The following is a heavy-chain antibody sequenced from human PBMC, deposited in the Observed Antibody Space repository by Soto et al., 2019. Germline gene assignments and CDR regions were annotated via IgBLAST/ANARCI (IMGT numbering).Heavy chain of an antibody. J-gene: IGHJ6*04. CDR2: IQSGGPT. CDR1: GFTVSSNY. CDR3: ARDDVLCDGGRCYVVTLDV. Sequence: EVQLVESGGGLVQPGGSLRLSCAASGFTVSSNYMSWVRQAPGKGLEWVSLIQSGGPTYYADSVKGRFTISRDTSENTVHLQLDSLRAEDTAVYYCARDDVLCDGGRCYVVTLDVWGKGTTVTVAS. D-gene: IGHD2-15*01. V-gene: IGHV3-66*01.